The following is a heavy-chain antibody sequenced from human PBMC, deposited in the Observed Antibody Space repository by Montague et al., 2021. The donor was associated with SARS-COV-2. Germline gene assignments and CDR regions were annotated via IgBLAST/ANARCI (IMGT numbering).Heavy chain of an antibody. V-gene: IGHV3-9*01. Sequence: SRRLSLSASGFTFGDYAMHWVRQAPGKGLEWVSGISWNSGSIGYADSVKGRFTISRDNAKNPLYLQMNSLRAEDTALYYCAKDKRGWLQFYYYYGMDVWGQGTTVTVSS. J-gene: IGHJ6*02. CDR2: ISWNSGSI. D-gene: IGHD5-24*01. CDR3: AKDKRGWLQFYYYYGMDV. CDR1: GFTFGDYA.